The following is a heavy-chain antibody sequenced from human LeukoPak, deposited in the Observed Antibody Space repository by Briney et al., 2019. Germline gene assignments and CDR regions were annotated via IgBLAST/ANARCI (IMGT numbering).Heavy chain of an antibody. J-gene: IGHJ6*04. CDR1: GGTFSSYA. Sequence: SVKVSYKASGGTFSSYAISWVRQAPGQGLEWMGRIIPILGIANYAQKFQGRVTITADKSTSTAYMELSSLRSEDTAVYYCARGRRIFGVAAPRGMDVWGKGTTVTVSS. CDR3: ARGRRIFGVAAPRGMDV. CDR2: IIPILGIA. D-gene: IGHD3-3*02. V-gene: IGHV1-69*04.